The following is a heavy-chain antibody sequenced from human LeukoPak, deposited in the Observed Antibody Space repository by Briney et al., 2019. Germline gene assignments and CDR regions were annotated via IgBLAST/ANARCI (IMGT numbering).Heavy chain of an antibody. CDR3: ARDRGQPLALLGYGMDV. Sequence: PSETLSLTCTFSGCSISSGGYYWGWIRQPPRKGLEGVGDIYYSGSTYYNPSLKSRVTISVDTSKNQFSLKLSSVTAADTAVYYCARDRGQPLALLGYGMDVWGQGTTVTVSS. CDR2: IYYSGST. V-gene: IGHV4-30-4*01. CDR1: GCSISSGGYY. J-gene: IGHJ6*02. D-gene: IGHD3-10*01.